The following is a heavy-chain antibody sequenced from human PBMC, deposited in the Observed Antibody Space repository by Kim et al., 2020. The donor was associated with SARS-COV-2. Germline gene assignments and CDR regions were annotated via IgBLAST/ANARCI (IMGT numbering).Heavy chain of an antibody. CDR1: GGSISSYY. V-gene: IGHV4-59*01. CDR2: IYYSGST. D-gene: IGHD3-10*01. J-gene: IGHJ3*02. CDR3: ARLPPMVRGVQGAFDI. Sequence: SETLSLTCTVSGGSISSYYWSWIRQPPGKGLEWIGYIYYSGSTNSNPSLKSRVTISVDTSKNQFSLKLSPVTAADTAVYYCARLPPMVRGVQGAFDIWGQGTMVTVSS.